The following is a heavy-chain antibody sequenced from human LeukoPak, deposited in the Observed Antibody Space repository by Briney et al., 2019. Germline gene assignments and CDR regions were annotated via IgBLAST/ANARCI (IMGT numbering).Heavy chain of an antibody. Sequence: ASVKVSCKASGYTFTSYDINWVRQAPGQRLEWMGWISAGNGNTKYSQEFQGRVTITRDTSASTAYMELSSLRSEDMAVYYCAKFSLISVVVTASNYYYYYMDVWGKGTTVTVSS. V-gene: IGHV1-3*03. CDR2: ISAGNGNT. J-gene: IGHJ6*03. CDR3: AKFSLISVVVTASNYYYYYMDV. CDR1: GYTFTSYD. D-gene: IGHD2-21*02.